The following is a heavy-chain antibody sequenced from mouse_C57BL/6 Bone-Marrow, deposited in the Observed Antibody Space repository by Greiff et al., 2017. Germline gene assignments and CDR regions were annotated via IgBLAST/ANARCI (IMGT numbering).Heavy chain of an antibody. CDR2: IHPNSGST. V-gene: IGHV1-64*01. Sequence: QVQLKQSGAELVKPGASVKLSCKASGYTFTSYWMHWVKQRPGQGLEWIGMIHPNSGSTNYNETFKSKATLTVDKSSSTAYMQLSSLTSEDSAVYYWAREDTTAVWYVDDWGTGTTVTVSS. CDR3: AREDTTAVWYVDD. CDR1: GYTFTSYW. D-gene: IGHD1-2*01. J-gene: IGHJ1*03.